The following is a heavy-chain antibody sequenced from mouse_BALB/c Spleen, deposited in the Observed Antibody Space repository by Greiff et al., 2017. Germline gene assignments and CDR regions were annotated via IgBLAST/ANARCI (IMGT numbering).Heavy chain of an antibody. CDR3: AATGTYYFDY. V-gene: IGHV3-6*02. Sequence: EVQLVESGPGLVKPSQSLSLTCSVTGYSITSGYYWNWIRQFPGNKLEWMGYISYDGSNNYNPSLKNRISITRDTSKNQFFLKLNSVTTEDTATYYCAATGTYYFDYWGQGTTLTVSS. CDR1: GYSITSGYY. J-gene: IGHJ2*01. CDR2: ISYDGSN. D-gene: IGHD4-1*02.